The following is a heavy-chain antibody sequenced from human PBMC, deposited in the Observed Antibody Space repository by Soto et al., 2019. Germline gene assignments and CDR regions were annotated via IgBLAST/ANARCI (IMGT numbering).Heavy chain of an antibody. D-gene: IGHD4-17*01. J-gene: IGHJ3*02. CDR1: GGSISSSSYY. CDR2: IYYSGST. V-gene: IGHV4-39*01. CDR3: ARPGYGDYTAAFDI. Sequence: ASETLSLTCTVSGGSISSSSYYWGWIRQPPGKGLEWIGSIYYSGSTYYNPSLKSRVTISVDTSKNQFSLKLSSVTAADTAVYYCARPGYGDYTAAFDIWGQGTMVTVSS.